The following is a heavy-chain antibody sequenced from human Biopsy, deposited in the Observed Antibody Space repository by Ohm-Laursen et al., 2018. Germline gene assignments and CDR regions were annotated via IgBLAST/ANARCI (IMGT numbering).Heavy chain of an antibody. CDR1: GYTFTSYG. J-gene: IGHJ4*02. Sequence: SSVKVSCNASGYTFTSYGISWVRQAPGQGLEWMGWINTYNGNTNYAQNLQGRVTMTTGTSTSTAYMELRSLRSDDTAVYYCARERGGYKRTDYWGQGILVTVSS. CDR2: INTYNGNT. D-gene: IGHD5-24*01. CDR3: ARERGGYKRTDY. V-gene: IGHV1-18*01.